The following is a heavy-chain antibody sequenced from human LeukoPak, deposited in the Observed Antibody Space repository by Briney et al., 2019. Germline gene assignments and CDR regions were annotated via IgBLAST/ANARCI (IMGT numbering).Heavy chain of an antibody. Sequence: SETLSLTCTVSGGSISSYYWSWIRQPPGKGLEWIGYIYYSGGTNYNPSLKSRVTTSVDTSKNQFSLKLSSVTAADTAVYYCAKDPTHYQVWDYYETIGLSYWGQGTLVTVSS. V-gene: IGHV4-59*12. D-gene: IGHD3-22*01. CDR3: AKDPTHYQVWDYYETIGLSY. CDR2: IYYSGGT. CDR1: GGSISSYY. J-gene: IGHJ4*02.